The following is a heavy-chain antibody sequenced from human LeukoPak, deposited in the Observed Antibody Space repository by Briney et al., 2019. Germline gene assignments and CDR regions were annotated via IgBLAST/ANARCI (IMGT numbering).Heavy chain of an antibody. D-gene: IGHD3-3*01. Sequence: GGSLRLSCAASGFTFSSYWMSWVRQAPGKGLEWVANIKEDGSEKYYVDSVKGRFTTSRDNAKNTLYLQMNDLRGDDTAVYYCARADYDIWSGYFFMHYWGQGTLVSVSS. CDR2: IKEDGSEK. CDR1: GFTFSSYW. CDR3: ARADYDIWSGYFFMHY. V-gene: IGHV3-7*01. J-gene: IGHJ4*02.